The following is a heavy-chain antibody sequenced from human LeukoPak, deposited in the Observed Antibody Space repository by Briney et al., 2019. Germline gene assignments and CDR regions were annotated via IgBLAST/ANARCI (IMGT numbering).Heavy chain of an antibody. CDR3: ARDRSRWTYDY. CDR1: GYTFTDYY. Sequence: ASVKVSCKASGYTFTDYYVHWVRQAPGQGLEWMGWINPNTGDAAYAQKFQGRVTMTRDTSISTAYMEVSRLRSDDTAVYYCARDRSRWTYDYWGQGTLVTVSS. J-gene: IGHJ4*02. V-gene: IGHV1-2*02. CDR2: INPNTGDA. D-gene: IGHD3-3*01.